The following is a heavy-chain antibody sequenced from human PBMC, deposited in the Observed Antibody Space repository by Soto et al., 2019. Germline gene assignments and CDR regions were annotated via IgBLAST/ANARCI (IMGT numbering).Heavy chain of an antibody. Sequence: WGSLRLSCEAFGFTVITNYMICIRHTPGKGLEWVSVFYSGGSTFYADSVKGRFTISRDNSRNTLYLQMRSLRAEDTAVYYCARGFPSMTYYGEYYFDSWGQGTLVTVSS. V-gene: IGHV3-53*01. CDR1: GFTVITNY. J-gene: IGHJ4*02. CDR2: FYSGGST. CDR3: ARGFPSMTYYGEYYFDS. D-gene: IGHD3-10*01.